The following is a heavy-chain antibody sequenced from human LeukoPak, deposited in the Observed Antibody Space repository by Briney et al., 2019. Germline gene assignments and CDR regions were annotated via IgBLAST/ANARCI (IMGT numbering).Heavy chain of an antibody. CDR2: ISSNGGST. Sequence: PGGSLRLSCSASGFTFSSYAMHCVRQAPGKGLEYVSAISSNGGSTYYADSVKGRFTISRDNSTNTLYLQMSSLRAEDTAVYYCVKEFSGSGTVAYYFDYWGQGTLVTVSS. J-gene: IGHJ4*02. D-gene: IGHD3-10*01. CDR1: GFTFSSYA. V-gene: IGHV3-64D*06. CDR3: VKEFSGSGTVAYYFDY.